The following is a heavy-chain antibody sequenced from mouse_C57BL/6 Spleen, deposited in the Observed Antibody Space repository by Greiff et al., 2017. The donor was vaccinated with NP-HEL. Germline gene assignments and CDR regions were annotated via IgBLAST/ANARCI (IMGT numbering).Heavy chain of an antibody. D-gene: IGHD2-4*01. CDR2: IHPNSGST. J-gene: IGHJ3*01. Sequence: QVQLQQSGAELVKPGASVKLSCKASGYTFTSYWMHWVKQRPGQGLEWIGMIHPNSGSTNYNEKFKSKATLTVDKSSSTAYMQLSSLTSEDSAVYYCASAIYYDYDGGENWGQGTLVTVSA. CDR3: ASAIYYDYDGGEN. CDR1: GYTFTSYW. V-gene: IGHV1-64*01.